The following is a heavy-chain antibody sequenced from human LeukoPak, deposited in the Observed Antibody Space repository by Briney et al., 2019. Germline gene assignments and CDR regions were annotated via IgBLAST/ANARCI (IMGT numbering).Heavy chain of an antibody. Sequence: PGGSLRLSCAASGFTFDDYTMHWVRQAPGKGLEWVPLISWDGGSTYYADSVKGRFTISRDNSKNSLYLQMNSLRTEDTALYYCAKDIRGQQLASGMDVWGQGTTVTVSS. V-gene: IGHV3-43*01. J-gene: IGHJ6*02. CDR2: ISWDGGST. CDR1: GFTFDDYT. CDR3: AKDIRGQQLASGMDV. D-gene: IGHD6-13*01.